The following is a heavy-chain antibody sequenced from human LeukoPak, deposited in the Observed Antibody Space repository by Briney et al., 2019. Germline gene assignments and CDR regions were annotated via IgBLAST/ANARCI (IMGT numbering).Heavy chain of an antibody. D-gene: IGHD3-10*01. Sequence: SETLSLTCAVYGGSFSGYYWSWIRQPPGEGLEWIGEINHSGSTNYNPSLRSRVTISVDTSKNQFSLKLSSVTAADTAVYYCARVRITMVRGVNYFDYWGQGTLVTVSS. V-gene: IGHV4-34*01. CDR3: ARVRITMVRGVNYFDY. CDR1: GGSFSGYY. CDR2: INHSGST. J-gene: IGHJ4*02.